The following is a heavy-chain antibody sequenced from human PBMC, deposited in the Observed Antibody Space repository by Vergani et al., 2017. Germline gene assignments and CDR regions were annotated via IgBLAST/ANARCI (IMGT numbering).Heavy chain of an antibody. CDR1: GFTFSSYA. Sequence: EVQLLESGVGLVQPGGSLRLSCAASGFTFSSYAMSWVRQAPGKGLEWVSAISGSGVSTYYADSVKGRFTISRDNSKNTLYLQMNSLRAEDTAVYYCAKDQDYGSGKNNYWGQGTLVTVSS. J-gene: IGHJ4*02. CDR3: AKDQDYGSGKNNY. CDR2: ISGSGVST. D-gene: IGHD3-10*01. V-gene: IGHV3-23*01.